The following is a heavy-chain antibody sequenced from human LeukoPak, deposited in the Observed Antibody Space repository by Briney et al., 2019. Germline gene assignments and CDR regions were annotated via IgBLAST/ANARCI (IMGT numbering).Heavy chain of an antibody. J-gene: IGHJ4*02. CDR2: IYYSGST. CDR3: ARAMDIVGATRGFDY. CDR1: GGSFSGYY. Sequence: ASETLSLTCDVYGGSFSGYYWSWIRQPPGKGLEWIGYIYYSGSTNYNPSLKSRVTISVDTSKNQFSLKLSSVTAADTAVYYCARAMDIVGATRGFDYWGQGTLVTVSS. V-gene: IGHV4-59*12. D-gene: IGHD1-26*01.